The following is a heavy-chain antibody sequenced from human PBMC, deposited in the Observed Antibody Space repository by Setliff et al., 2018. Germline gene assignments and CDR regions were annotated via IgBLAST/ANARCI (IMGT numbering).Heavy chain of an antibody. Sequence: SETLSLTCTVSGDSMSSYYWSWIRQSPGKGLEWIGYVHYSGDSNYNPSLKSRVTMSVDTSKDQFSLNLRSVTAADTAVYYCARGEPQLAYNTYYYYYYMDVWGKGTMVTVSS. CDR2: VHYSGDS. CDR1: GDSMSSYY. V-gene: IGHV4-59*01. J-gene: IGHJ6*03. CDR3: ARGEPQLAYNTYYYYYYMDV. D-gene: IGHD1-26*01.